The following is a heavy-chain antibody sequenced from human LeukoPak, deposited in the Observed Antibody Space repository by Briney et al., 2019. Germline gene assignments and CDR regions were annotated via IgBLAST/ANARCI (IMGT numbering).Heavy chain of an antibody. D-gene: IGHD6-19*01. J-gene: IGHJ6*02. CDR2: ITPGGGT. CDR1: GYTFSSYA. CDR3: ARDLSSGWPYYYYYYGMDV. Sequence: ASVKVSCKASGYTFSSYAMHWVRQAPGQGLEWMGWITPGGGTNYPQKFQGRVAITWDTSITTAYMDLSRLTSDDTAVYYCARDLSSGWPYYYYYYGMDVWGQGTTVTVSS. V-gene: IGHV1-2*02.